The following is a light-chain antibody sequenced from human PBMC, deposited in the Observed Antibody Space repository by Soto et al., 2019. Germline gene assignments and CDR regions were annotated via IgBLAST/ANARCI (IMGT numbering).Light chain of an antibody. CDR2: GNS. CDR1: SSNIGAGYD. Sequence: QSVLTQPPSVSGAPGQRGTIACTWSSSNIGAGYDVHWYQQLPGTAPKLLIYGNSNRPSGVPDRFSGSKSGTSASLAITGLQDEDEADYYCQSYDSSLSGWVFGGGTKLTVL. V-gene: IGLV1-40*01. J-gene: IGLJ3*02. CDR3: QSYDSSLSGWV.